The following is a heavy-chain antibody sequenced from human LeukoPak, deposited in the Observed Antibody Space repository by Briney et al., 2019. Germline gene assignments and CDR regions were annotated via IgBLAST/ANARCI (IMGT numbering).Heavy chain of an antibody. J-gene: IGHJ6*02. CDR1: GFTFSSYW. CDR2: INTDGSST. V-gene: IGHV3-74*01. D-gene: IGHD4-17*01. CDR3: AKDLGEGRLDYGDYYYGMDV. Sequence: GGSLRLSCAASGFTFSSYWMHWVRQAPGKGLVWVSRINTDGSSTSYADSVKGRFTISRDNAKDTLYLQINSLRAEDTAVYYCAKDLGEGRLDYGDYYYGMDVWGQGTTVTVSS.